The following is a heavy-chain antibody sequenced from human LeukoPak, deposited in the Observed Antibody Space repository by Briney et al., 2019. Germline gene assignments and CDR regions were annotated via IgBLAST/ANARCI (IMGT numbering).Heavy chain of an antibody. J-gene: IGHJ4*02. D-gene: IGHD4-23*01. CDR1: GFTFCRFA. Sequence: GGSLRLSCAASGFTFCRFAMHWVPEAPGKGGEWVTLISNDASHKFYADPVQGRFTISRDNSKNTLSLQMDTLRCEDTAVYYCARARSVGPPTGFDQWGQGTPVTVSS. V-gene: IGHV3-30*04. CDR3: ARARSVGPPTGFDQ. CDR2: ISNDASHK.